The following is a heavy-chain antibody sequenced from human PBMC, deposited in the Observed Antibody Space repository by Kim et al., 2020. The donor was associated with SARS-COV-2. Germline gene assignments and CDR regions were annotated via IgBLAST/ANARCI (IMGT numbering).Heavy chain of an antibody. J-gene: IGHJ5*02. Sequence: GYADSVKGRFTSSRDNAKNSLYLQMNSLRAEDTALYYCASESMVQGVFDRWGQGTLVTVSS. D-gene: IGHD3-10*01. V-gene: IGHV3-20*03. CDR3: ASESMVQGVFDR.